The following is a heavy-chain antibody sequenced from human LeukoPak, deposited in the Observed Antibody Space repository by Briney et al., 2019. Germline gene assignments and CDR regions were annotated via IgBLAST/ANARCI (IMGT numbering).Heavy chain of an antibody. Sequence: PSETLSLTCTVSSGSISTSNYYWGWVRQPPGKALEWIGNIFYSGSTYYSPSFQGQVTISADKSISTAYLQWSSLKASDTAMYYCARWGYYDILTGYYSVGLHYYYYYMDVWGKGTTVTISS. D-gene: IGHD3-9*01. J-gene: IGHJ6*03. CDR2: IFYSGST. CDR1: SGSISTSNYY. CDR3: ARWGYYDILTGYYSVGLHYYYYYMDV. V-gene: IGHV4-39*07.